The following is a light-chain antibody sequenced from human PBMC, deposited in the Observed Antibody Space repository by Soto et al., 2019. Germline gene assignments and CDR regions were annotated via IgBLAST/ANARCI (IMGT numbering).Light chain of an antibody. CDR1: SSDVGGYNY. CDR2: EVI. Sequence: QSALTQPASVSGSPGQWITISCTGTSSDVGGYNYVSWYQQHPGKAPKLMIYEVINRPSGVSNRFSGSKSGNTASLTISGLRAEDEADYYCSSFASSKTDVFGTGTKVTVL. V-gene: IGLV2-14*01. J-gene: IGLJ1*01. CDR3: SSFASSKTDV.